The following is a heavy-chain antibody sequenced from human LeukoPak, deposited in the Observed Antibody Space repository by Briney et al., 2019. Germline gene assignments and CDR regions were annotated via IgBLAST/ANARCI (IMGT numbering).Heavy chain of an antibody. Sequence: PSETLSLTYTVSGGSISSYFWSWVRQPAGKGLEWIGRIYIGGTTNYNPSLKSRLTMSVDTSKGQFSLNLSSVTTADTAVYYCAREYNSSRYFDCRGQGTLVTVSS. CDR3: AREYNSSRYFDC. CDR2: IYIGGTT. J-gene: IGHJ4*02. D-gene: IGHD6-13*01. V-gene: IGHV4-4*07. CDR1: GGSISSYF.